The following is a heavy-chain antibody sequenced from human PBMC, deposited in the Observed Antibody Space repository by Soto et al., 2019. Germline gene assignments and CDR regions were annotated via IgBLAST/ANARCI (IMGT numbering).Heavy chain of an antibody. CDR3: VRYARRWELGDDFAS. CDR2: IYYSGST. CDR1: GGSVSSGSYY. V-gene: IGHV4-61*01. D-gene: IGHD1-26*01. J-gene: IGHJ3*02. Sequence: SETLSLTCTVSGGSVSSGSYYWSWIRQPPGKGLEWIGYIYYSGSTNYNPSLKSRVTISVDTSKNQFSLKLSSVTAADTAVYYCVRYARRWELGDDFASWVQGTMVTV.